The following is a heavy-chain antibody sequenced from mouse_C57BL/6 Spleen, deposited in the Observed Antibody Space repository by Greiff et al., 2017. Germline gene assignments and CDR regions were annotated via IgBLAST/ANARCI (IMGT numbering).Heavy chain of an antibody. CDR3: ATGYSNYLAY. CDR2: IDPSDSET. Sequence: QVQLQQSGAELVRPGSSVKLSCKASGYTFTSYWMHWVKQRPIQGLEWIGNIDPSDSETHYNQKFKDKATLTVDKSSSTAYMQLSSLTSEDSAVYYCATGYSNYLAYWGQGTLVTVSA. CDR1: GYTFTSYW. D-gene: IGHD2-5*01. V-gene: IGHV1-52*01. J-gene: IGHJ3*01.